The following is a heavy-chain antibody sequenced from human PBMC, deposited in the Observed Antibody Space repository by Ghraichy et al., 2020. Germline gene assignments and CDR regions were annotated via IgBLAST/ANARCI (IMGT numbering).Heavy chain of an antibody. V-gene: IGHV3-7*01. CDR1: GFTFSKYW. CDR2: IKHDGTEK. J-gene: IGHJ5*02. D-gene: IGHD4-17*01. CDR3: ARGRHYDEYWTRFDP. Sequence: LSLTCAASGFTFSKYWMSWVRQAPGKGLEWVANIKHDGTEKYYVDSVKGRFTISRDNAKNSLSLHMSSLRAEDTDVYYCARGRHYDEYWTRFDPWGQGTLVTVSS.